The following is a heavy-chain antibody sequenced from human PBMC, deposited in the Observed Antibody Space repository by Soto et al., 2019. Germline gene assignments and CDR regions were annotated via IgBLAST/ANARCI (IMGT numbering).Heavy chain of an antibody. CDR2: INHSGST. Sequence: PSETLSLTCAVYGGSFSGYYWSWIRQPPGKGLEWIGEINHSGSTNYNPSLKSRVTISVDTSKNQFSLKLSSVTAADTAVYYCASFSAYGSGSYWGQGTLVTVSS. CDR1: GGSFSGYY. D-gene: IGHD3-10*01. J-gene: IGHJ4*02. CDR3: ASFSAYGSGSY. V-gene: IGHV4-34*01.